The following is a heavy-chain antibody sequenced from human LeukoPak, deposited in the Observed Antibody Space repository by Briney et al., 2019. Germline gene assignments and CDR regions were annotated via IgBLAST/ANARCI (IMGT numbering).Heavy chain of an antibody. Sequence: ASVKVSCKASGYTFINYGISWVRQAPGQGLEWMGWISTYNGHTNYEEKLQGRVTMTTDTSTNTAYTELRSLRSDDTAVYYCAREVVIEPAVAYYYYGMDVWGQGTTVTVSS. D-gene: IGHD1-14*01. CDR2: ISTYNGHT. V-gene: IGHV1-18*01. CDR1: GYTFINYG. J-gene: IGHJ6*02. CDR3: AREVVIEPAVAYYYYGMDV.